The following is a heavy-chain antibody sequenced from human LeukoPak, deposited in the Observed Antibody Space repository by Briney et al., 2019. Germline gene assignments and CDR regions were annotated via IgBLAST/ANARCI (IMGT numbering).Heavy chain of an antibody. V-gene: IGHV1-8*01. CDR3: ARGRNTVGRLRTYYFDY. Sequence: ASVKVSCKASGYTFTSYDINWVRQATGQGLEWMGWMNPSSGNTGYAQKFQGRVTMTRNTSISTAYMELSSLRSEDTAVYYCARGRNTVGRLRTYYFDYWGQGTLVTVSS. CDR1: GYTFTSYD. J-gene: IGHJ4*02. CDR2: MNPSSGNT. D-gene: IGHD1-14*01.